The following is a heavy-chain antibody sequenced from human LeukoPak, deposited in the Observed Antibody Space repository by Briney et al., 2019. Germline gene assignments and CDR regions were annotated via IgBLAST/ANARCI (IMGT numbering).Heavy chain of an antibody. CDR2: ISGSGAST. CDR1: GFTFSSYA. Sequence: GGSLRLSCAASGFTFSSYAMSWVRQAPGKGLEWVSAISGSGASTYYADSVKGRFTISRDNSKNTLYLQMNSLRAEDTAVYYCAKDGRRQLWLNSTYYFDYWGQGALVTVSS. V-gene: IGHV3-23*01. D-gene: IGHD5-18*01. J-gene: IGHJ4*02. CDR3: AKDGRRQLWLNSTYYFDY.